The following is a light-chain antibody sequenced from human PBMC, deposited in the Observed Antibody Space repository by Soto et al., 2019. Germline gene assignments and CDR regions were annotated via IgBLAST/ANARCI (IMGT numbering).Light chain of an antibody. CDR2: ANN. Sequence: QLVLTQPPSASGTPGQRVSISCSGSSSNIGSHTVNWYQQLPGTAPKVLIYANNQRPSGVPDRFSGSRSGTSASLAISGLQSEDEADYYCAAWDDSLNGWVFGGGTKLTVL. CDR1: SSNIGSHT. V-gene: IGLV1-44*01. CDR3: AAWDDSLNGWV. J-gene: IGLJ3*02.